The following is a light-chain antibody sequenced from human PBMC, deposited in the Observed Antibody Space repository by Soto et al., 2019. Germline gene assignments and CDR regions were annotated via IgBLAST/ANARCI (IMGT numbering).Light chain of an antibody. J-gene: IGLJ1*01. CDR1: SSNIGAGYD. Sequence: QSVLTQPPSVSGAPGQRVTISCTGSSSNIGAGYDVHWYQQLPGTAPKLLIYGNSNRPSGVPDRFSGSKSGTSASLAITGVQGEDEADYYCQSYDSSLSGSKVFGTGTKLTVL. CDR2: GNS. CDR3: QSYDSSLSGSKV. V-gene: IGLV1-40*01.